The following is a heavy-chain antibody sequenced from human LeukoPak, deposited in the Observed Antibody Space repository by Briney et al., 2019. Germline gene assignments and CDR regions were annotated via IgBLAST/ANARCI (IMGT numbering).Heavy chain of an antibody. CDR3: ARHVRSVGAVSFDY. D-gene: IGHD1-26*01. V-gene: IGHV4-59*08. CDR1: GGSISSYY. Sequence: PSETLSLTCTVSGGSISSYYWSWIRQPPGKGLEWIGYIYYSGGTNYNPSLKSRVTISVDTSKNQFSLKLSSVTAADTAVYYCARHVRSVGAVSFDYWGQGTLVTVSS. J-gene: IGHJ4*02. CDR2: IYYSGGT.